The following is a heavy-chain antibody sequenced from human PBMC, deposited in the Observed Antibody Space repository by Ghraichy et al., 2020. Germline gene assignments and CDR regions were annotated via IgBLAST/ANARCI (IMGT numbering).Heavy chain of an antibody. D-gene: IGHD3-3*01. CDR1: GDSLYNYY. CDR3: ARSGERDHWSGWVFDP. CDR2: IYYTGST. J-gene: IGHJ5*02. Sequence: SETLSLTCTVSGDSLYNYYWSWIRQPPGKALESIGSIYYTGSTKYNPSLKSRVTMSVDTSKNQFSVKLRSVTAADTAIYYCARSGERDHWSGWVFDPWGQGTLVTVSS. V-gene: IGHV4-59*01.